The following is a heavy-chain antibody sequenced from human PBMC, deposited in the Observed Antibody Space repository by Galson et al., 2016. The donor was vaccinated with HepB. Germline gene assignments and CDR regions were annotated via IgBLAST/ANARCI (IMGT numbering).Heavy chain of an antibody. Sequence: SLRLSCAASGFTFSATGMHWVRQAPGKGLEWVAVFCHDGGDTDYADSVQGRFTISRDNSKNTLYLQMNSLRADDTAIYYCASVPGGCIAGLCYKDWYFDLWGRGTLVAVSP. CDR2: FCHDGGDT. V-gene: IGHV3-33*01. D-gene: IGHD2-8*01. J-gene: IGHJ2*01. CDR1: GFTFSATG. CDR3: ASVPGGCIAGLCYKDWYFDL.